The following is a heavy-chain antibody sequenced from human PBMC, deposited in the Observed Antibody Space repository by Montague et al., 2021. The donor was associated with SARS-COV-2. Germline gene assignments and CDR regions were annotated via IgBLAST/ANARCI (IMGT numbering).Heavy chain of an antibody. CDR3: ARSLYDILTGYYLPFDY. CDR1: GFSIATSTMG. J-gene: IGHJ4*02. V-gene: IGHV2-5*02. Sequence: PALGKPTQTLTLTCTFSGFSIATSTMGVGWIRQPPGKALEWLALIYWGDEKRFSPSLKSRLTITKDTFKDQVVLRMTNVDPVDTATYYCARSLYDILTGYYLPFDYWGQGTLVTVSS. CDR2: IYWGDEK. D-gene: IGHD3-9*01.